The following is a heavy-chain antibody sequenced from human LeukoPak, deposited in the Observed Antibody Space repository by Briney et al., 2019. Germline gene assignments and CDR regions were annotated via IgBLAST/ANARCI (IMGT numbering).Heavy chain of an antibody. V-gene: IGHV3-23*01. Sequence: GGSLRLSCAASGFTFSSSAMTWVRQAPGKGLEWVSLISGSGGNTYYADSVKGRFTISRDNSENTLYLQMNSLRAEDTAVYYCAKDIQCTYWGQGTLVTVSS. CDR3: AKDIQCTY. J-gene: IGHJ4*02. D-gene: IGHD2-21*01. CDR1: GFTFSSSA. CDR2: ISGSGGNT.